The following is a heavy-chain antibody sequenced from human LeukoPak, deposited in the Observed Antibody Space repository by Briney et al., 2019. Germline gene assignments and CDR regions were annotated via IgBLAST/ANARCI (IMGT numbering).Heavy chain of an antibody. CDR2: IYYSGST. V-gene: IGHV4-39*07. D-gene: IGHD6-19*01. CDR1: GGSISSSSYY. CDR3: ARDPSGIAVAGLDY. J-gene: IGHJ4*02. Sequence: SETLSLTCTVSGGSISSSSYYWGWIRQPPGKGLEWIGSIYYSGSTYYNPSLKRRVTISVDTSKNQFSLKLSSVTAADTAVYYCARDPSGIAVAGLDYWGQGTLVTVSS.